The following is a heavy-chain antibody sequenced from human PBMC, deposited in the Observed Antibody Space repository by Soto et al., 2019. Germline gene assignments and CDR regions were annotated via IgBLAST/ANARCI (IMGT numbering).Heavy chain of an antibody. Sequence: QVQLVQSGAEVKKPGSSVKVSCKASGGTFSSYTISWVRQAPGQGLEWMGRIIPILGIANYAQKFQGRVTITADKSTSTAYMELSSLRSEDTAVYYCARDPVYSSSWYPPSNWGQGTLVTVSS. CDR2: IIPILGIA. V-gene: IGHV1-69*08. CDR3: ARDPVYSSSWYPPSN. J-gene: IGHJ4*02. CDR1: GGTFSSYT. D-gene: IGHD6-13*01.